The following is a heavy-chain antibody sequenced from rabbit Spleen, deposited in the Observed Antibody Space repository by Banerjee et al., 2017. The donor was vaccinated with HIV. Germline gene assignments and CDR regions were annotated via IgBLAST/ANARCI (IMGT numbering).Heavy chain of an antibody. D-gene: IGHD1-1*01. CDR2: IYPDGFGST. V-gene: IGHV1S45*01. CDR3: ARGFPSSSGYYLNL. J-gene: IGHJ4*01. Sequence: QEHLTETGGGLVQPGGSLTLSCKASGFYFTNYGFTWVRQAPGKGLEWIGVIYPDGFGSTAYASWAKGRFTISKTSSTTVTLQMTSLTAADTATYFCARGFPSSSGYYLNLGGPGTLVTVS. CDR1: GFYFTNYG.